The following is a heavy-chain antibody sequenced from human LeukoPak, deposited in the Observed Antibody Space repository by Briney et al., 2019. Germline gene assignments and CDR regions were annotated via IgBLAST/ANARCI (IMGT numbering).Heavy chain of an antibody. Sequence: GASVKVSCKASGYTFTSYDINWVRQATGQGLEWMGWMNPNSGNTGYAQKFQGRATMTRDTSTSTVYMELSSLRSEDTAVYYCARGNDYSDINWFDPWGQGTLVTVSS. CDR3: ARGNDYSDINWFDP. J-gene: IGHJ5*02. V-gene: IGHV1-8*01. CDR1: GYTFTSYD. D-gene: IGHD4-17*01. CDR2: MNPNSGNT.